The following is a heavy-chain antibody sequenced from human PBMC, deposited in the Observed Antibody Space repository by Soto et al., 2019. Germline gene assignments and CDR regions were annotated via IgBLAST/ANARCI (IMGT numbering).Heavy chain of an antibody. CDR2: ISGSGGST. CDR3: AKENNYYDSSGYYYLSDY. V-gene: IGHV3-23*01. Sequence: PGGSLRLSCAASGFTFSSYAMSWVRPAPGKGLEWVSAISGSGGSTYYADSVKGRFTISRDNSKNTLYLQMNSLRAEDTAVYYCAKENNYYDSSGYYYLSDYWGQGTRVTVSS. D-gene: IGHD3-22*01. J-gene: IGHJ4*02. CDR1: GFTFSSYA.